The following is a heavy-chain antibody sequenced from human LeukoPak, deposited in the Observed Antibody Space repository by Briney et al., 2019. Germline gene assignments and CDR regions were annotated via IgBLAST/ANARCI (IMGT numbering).Heavy chain of an antibody. CDR2: MDLSSGAT. D-gene: IGHD6-19*01. Sequence: ASVTVSCKASGYTFTSYGISWVRQAHGQGLEWMGVMDLSSGATTYAQKIEGRVTMTSDRATRKVYMELRSLRSDDTAVYYCARGEGQWAYYFDYWGQGTLVTASS. CDR1: GYTFTSYG. CDR3: ARGEGQWAYYFDY. J-gene: IGHJ4*02. V-gene: IGHV1-18*01.